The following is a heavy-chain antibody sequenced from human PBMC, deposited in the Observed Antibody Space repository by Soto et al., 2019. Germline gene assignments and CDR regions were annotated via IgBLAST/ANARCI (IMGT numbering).Heavy chain of an antibody. CDR3: AIDPIPGLGACDI. J-gene: IGHJ3*02. Sequence: QVQLVQSGAEVKKPGSSVKVSCKASGGTFSSYPISWVRQAPGKGLEWMGRIIPILGIANYAQKFQGRVTITADKSTSTAYMELSSLRSEDTAVYYCAIDPIPGLGACDIWGQGTMVTVSS. D-gene: IGHD3-16*01. V-gene: IGHV1-69*04. CDR2: IIPILGIA. CDR1: GGTFSSYP.